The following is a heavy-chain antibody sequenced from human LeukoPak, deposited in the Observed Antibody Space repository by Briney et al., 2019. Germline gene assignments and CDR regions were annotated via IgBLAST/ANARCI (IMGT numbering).Heavy chain of an antibody. CDR2: IYYSGST. D-gene: IGHD3-22*01. CDR3: ARGPEYDSSGYSFDY. V-gene: IGHV4-30-4*01. Sequence: SETLSLTCTVSGGSISSGDYYWSWIRQPPGKGLEWIGYIYYSGSTYYNPSLKSRVILSVDTSKNQFSMKLSSVTAAETAVYYCARGPEYDSSGYSFDYWGQGALVTVSS. J-gene: IGHJ4*02. CDR1: GGSISSGDYY.